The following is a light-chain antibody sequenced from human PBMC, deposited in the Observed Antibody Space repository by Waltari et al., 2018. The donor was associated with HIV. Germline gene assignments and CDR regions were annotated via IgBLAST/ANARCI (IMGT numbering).Light chain of an antibody. CDR3: CSYAGSYTYV. V-gene: IGLV2-11*01. J-gene: IGLJ2*01. CDR1: SSDVGGYNY. Sequence: QSALTQPRSVSGSPGQSVTISCTGTSSDVGGYNYVSWYQQHPGKAPILMIYDVSKRPSGVPDRFSGSKAGNTASLTISGLQAEDEADYYCCSYAGSYTYVFGGGTKLTVL. CDR2: DVS.